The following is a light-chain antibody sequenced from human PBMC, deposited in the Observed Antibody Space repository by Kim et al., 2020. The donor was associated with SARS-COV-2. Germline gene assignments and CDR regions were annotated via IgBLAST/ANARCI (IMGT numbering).Light chain of an antibody. J-gene: IGLJ3*02. Sequence: GQSVPISCTGTSIDVGGYNYVSWYQQHPGKAPKLMIYDVSKRPSGVSNRFSGSKSGDTASLTISGLQAEDEADYYCSSYTSSSTRVFGGGTQLTVL. V-gene: IGLV2-14*04. CDR3: SSYTSSSTRV. CDR1: SIDVGGYNY. CDR2: DVS.